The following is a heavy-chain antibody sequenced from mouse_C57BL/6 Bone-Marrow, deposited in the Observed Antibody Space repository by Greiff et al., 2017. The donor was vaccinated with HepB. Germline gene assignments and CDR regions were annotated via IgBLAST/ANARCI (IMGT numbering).Heavy chain of an antibody. J-gene: IGHJ4*01. D-gene: IGHD2-5*01. CDR3: ARRGDSNYEGDYAMDY. CDR2: INPNNGGT. V-gene: IGHV1-26*01. CDR1: GYTFTDYY. Sequence: VQLQQSGPELVKPGASVKISCKASGYTFTDYYMNWVKQSHGKSLEWIGDINPNNGGTSYNQKFKGKATLTVDKSSSTAYMELRSLTSEDSAVYYCARRGDSNYEGDYAMDYWGQGTSVTVSS.